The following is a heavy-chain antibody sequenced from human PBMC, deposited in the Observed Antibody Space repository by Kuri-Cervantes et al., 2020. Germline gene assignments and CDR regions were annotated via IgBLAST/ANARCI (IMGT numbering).Heavy chain of an antibody. Sequence: GGSLRLSCAASGFTFSSYEMNWVRQAPGKGLEWVSYISSSGSTIYYADSVEGRFTISRDNAKNSLYLQMNSLRAEDTAVYYCARDHAYYDFWSGPLGYYYYYMDVWGKGTTVTVSS. V-gene: IGHV3-48*03. J-gene: IGHJ6*03. CDR2: ISSSGSTI. D-gene: IGHD3-3*01. CDR1: GFTFSSYE. CDR3: ARDHAYYDFWSGPLGYYYYYMDV.